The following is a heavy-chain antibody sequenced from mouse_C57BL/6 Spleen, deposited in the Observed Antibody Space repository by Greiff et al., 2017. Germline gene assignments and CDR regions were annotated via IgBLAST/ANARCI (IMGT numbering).Heavy chain of an antibody. V-gene: IGHV1-47*01. Sequence: VQLQQSGAELVKPGASVKMSCKASGYTFTTYPIEWMKQNHGKSLEWIGNFHPYNDDTKYNEKFKGKATLTVEKSSSTVYLELSRLTSDDSAVYYCARGHYYGSSHWYFDVWGTGTTVTVSS. D-gene: IGHD1-1*01. CDR1: GYTFTTYP. J-gene: IGHJ1*03. CDR2: FHPYNDDT. CDR3: ARGHYYGSSHWYFDV.